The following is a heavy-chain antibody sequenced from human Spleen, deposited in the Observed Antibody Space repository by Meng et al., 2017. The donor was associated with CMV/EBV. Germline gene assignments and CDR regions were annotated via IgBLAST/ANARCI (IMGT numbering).Heavy chain of an antibody. CDR2: IKQDGSEK. D-gene: IGHD2-2*01. J-gene: IGHJ4*02. CDR3: ARGGVVPAV. Sequence: GESLKISCAASGFTFSSYWMSWVRQAPGKGLEWVANIKQDGSEKYYVDAVKGRFTISRDNAKNSLYLQMNSLRAEDTAVYYCARGGVVPAVWGQGTLVTVS. V-gene: IGHV3-7*01. CDR1: GFTFSSYW.